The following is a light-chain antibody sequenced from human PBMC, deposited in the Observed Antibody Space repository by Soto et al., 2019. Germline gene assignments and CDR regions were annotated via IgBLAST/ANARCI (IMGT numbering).Light chain of an antibody. CDR2: DAS. J-gene: IGKJ4*01. Sequence: IALTQSPGTLSLSPLERVNLSCRASQSVSTNLAWYQQRPGEAPRLLIFDASARAVDIPGRFSGSGSGTDFTLTISRLEPEDFAVYYCQQYGVSQGPFGGGTKVDIK. V-gene: IGKV3-20*01. CDR1: QSVSTN. CDR3: QQYGVSQGP.